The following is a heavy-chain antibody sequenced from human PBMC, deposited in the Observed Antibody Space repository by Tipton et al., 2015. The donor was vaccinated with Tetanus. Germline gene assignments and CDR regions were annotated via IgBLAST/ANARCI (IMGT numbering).Heavy chain of an antibody. V-gene: IGHV4-34*01. CDR2: INHSGST. CDR3: ARRRGVKGDY. J-gene: IGHJ4*02. D-gene: IGHD3-10*01. Sequence: TLSLTCAVYGGSFSGYYWSWIRQPPGKGLEWIGEINHSGSTNYNPSLKSRVTISVDTSKAQFSLKLSSVTAADTAVYYCARRRGVKGDYWGQGTLVTVSS. CDR1: GGSFSGYY.